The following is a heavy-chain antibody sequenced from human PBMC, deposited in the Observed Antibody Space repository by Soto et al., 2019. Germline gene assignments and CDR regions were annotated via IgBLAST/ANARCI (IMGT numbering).Heavy chain of an antibody. V-gene: IGHV4-39*01. CDR3: ARHNGKGVVLMVYAPYNWFDP. CDR2: IYYSGST. CDR1: GGSISSSSYY. D-gene: IGHD2-8*01. Sequence: SETLSLTCTVSGGSISSSSYYWGWIRQPPGKGLEWIGSIYYSGSTYYNPSLKSRVTISVDTSKNQFSLKLSLVTAADTAVYYCARHNGKGVVLMVYAPYNWFDPWGQGTLVTVSS. J-gene: IGHJ5*02.